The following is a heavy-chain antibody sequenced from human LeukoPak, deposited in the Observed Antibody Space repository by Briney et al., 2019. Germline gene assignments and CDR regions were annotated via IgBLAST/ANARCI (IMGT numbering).Heavy chain of an antibody. V-gene: IGHV3-30*02. CDR3: ARGYGFGDVYGMDV. CDR1: GFTFSSYG. CDR2: IRYDGSNK. D-gene: IGHD3-10*01. Sequence: PGGSLRLSCAASGFTFSSYGMHWVRQAPGKGLEWVAFIRYDGSNKYYADSVKGRFTISRDNSKNTLYLQMGSLRAEDMAVYYCARGYGFGDVYGMDVWGQGTTVTVSS. J-gene: IGHJ6*02.